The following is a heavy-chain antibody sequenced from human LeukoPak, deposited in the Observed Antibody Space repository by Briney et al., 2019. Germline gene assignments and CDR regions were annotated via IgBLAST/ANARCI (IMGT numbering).Heavy chain of an antibody. CDR1: GFTFSSYA. CDR3: AKARSGSSASCYNY. CDR2: ISGSGGST. V-gene: IGHV3-23*01. J-gene: IGHJ4*02. D-gene: IGHD2-2*01. Sequence: PGGSLRLSCAASGFTFSSYAMSWVRQAPGKGLEWVSAISGSGGSTYYADSVKGRFTISRDNSQNTLYLQVNSLRAEDTAVYYCAKARSGSSASCYNYWGQGTLVTVSS.